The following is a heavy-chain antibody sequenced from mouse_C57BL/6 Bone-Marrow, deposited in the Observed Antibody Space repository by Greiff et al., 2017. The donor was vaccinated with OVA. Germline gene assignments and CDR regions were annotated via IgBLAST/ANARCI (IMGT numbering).Heavy chain of an antibody. CDR3: ARPYYSNPHWYFDV. V-gene: IGHV1-18*01. J-gene: IGHJ1*03. Sequence: EVQLQQSGPELVKPGASVKIPCKASGYTFTDYNMDWVKQSHGKSLEWIGDINPNNGGTIYNQKFKGKATLTVDKSSSTAYMELRSLTSEDTAVYYCARPYYSNPHWYFDVWGTGTTVTVSS. CDR1: GYTFTDYN. CDR2: INPNNGGT. D-gene: IGHD2-5*01.